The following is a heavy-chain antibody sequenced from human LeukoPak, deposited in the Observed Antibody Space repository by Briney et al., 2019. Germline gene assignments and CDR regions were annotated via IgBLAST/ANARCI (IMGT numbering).Heavy chain of an antibody. CDR1: GVSINNYY. D-gene: IGHD3-10*01. V-gene: IGHV4-59*08. CDR3: AILGGGPPMATHDF. CDR2: LYYSGRT. Sequence: SETLSLTCTVSGVSINNYYWSGFRQPPGKGLEWFGYLYYSGRTNYNPSLKSRVTISVDTSKNQFSLKLNSVTAADTAVYHCAILGGGPPMATHDFWGQGTLVTVSS. J-gene: IGHJ4*02.